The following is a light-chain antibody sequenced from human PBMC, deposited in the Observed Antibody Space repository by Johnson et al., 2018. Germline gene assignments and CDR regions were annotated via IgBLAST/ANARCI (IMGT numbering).Light chain of an antibody. J-gene: IGLJ1*01. CDR2: ENN. CDR1: SSNIGNNY. CDR3: GTWDSSLSAGNV. V-gene: IGLV1-51*02. Sequence: QSVLTQPPSVSAAPGQKVTISCSGSSSNIGNNYVSWYQQLPGTAPKLLIYENNKRPSGIPDRFSGSKSGTSATLGITGLQTGDEADYYCGTWDSSLSAGNVVGTAPKFTDL.